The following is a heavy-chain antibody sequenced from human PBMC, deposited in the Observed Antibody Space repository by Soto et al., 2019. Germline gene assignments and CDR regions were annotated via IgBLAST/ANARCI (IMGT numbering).Heavy chain of an antibody. J-gene: IGHJ4*02. D-gene: IGHD6-19*01. Sequence: SETLSLTCTVSGGSISSSSYFWGWIRQPPGKGLEWIGSIYYSGSTYYNPSLKSRVTISVDTSRNQFSLKLSSVTAADTAVYYCAREEAVAGTLGIDYWGQGTLVTVSS. CDR2: IYYSGST. V-gene: IGHV4-39*07. CDR3: AREEAVAGTLGIDY. CDR1: GGSISSSSYF.